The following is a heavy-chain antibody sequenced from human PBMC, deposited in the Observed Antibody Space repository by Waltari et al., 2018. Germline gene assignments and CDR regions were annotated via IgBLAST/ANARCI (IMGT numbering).Heavy chain of an antibody. V-gene: IGHV3-30*02. CDR3: AKVLGLRGPYGGNYHDY. D-gene: IGHD4-17*01. J-gene: IGHJ4*02. CDR1: GFTFSSYG. Sequence: QVQLVESGGGVVQPGGSLRLSCAASGFTFSSYGMHWVRPAPGKGLEWVAFIRYDGSNKYYADSVKGRFTISRDNSKNTLYLQMNSLRAEDTAVYYCAKVLGLRGPYGGNYHDYWGQGTLVTVSS. CDR2: IRYDGSNK.